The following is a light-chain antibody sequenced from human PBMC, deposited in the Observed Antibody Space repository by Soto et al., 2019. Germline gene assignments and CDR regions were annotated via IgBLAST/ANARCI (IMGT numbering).Light chain of an antibody. J-gene: IGLJ1*01. CDR1: SSDVGSYNL. CDR2: EVS. CDR3: CSYAGSSYV. Sequence: QSALTQPASVSWSPGQSITISCTGTSSDVGSYNLVSWYQQHPGKAPKLMIYEVSKRPSGVSNRFSGSKSGNTASLTISGLQAEDEADYYCCSYAGSSYVFGTGTKLTVL. V-gene: IGLV2-23*02.